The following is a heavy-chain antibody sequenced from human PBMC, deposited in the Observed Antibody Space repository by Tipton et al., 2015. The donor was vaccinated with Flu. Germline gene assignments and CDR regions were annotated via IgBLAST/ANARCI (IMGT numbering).Heavy chain of an antibody. D-gene: IGHD3-3*01. Sequence: QSGPEVKKPGESLKISCKGSGYSFTSYWIGWVRQMPGKGLEWMGIIYPGDSDTRYSPSFQGQVTISADKSISTAYLQWSSLKASDTAMYYCVRRSNYDLKTHAFGIWCQWTMVTFSS. V-gene: IGHV5-51*03. J-gene: IGHJ3*02. CDR2: IYPGDSDT. CDR1: GYSFTSYW. CDR3: VRRSNYDLKTHAFGI.